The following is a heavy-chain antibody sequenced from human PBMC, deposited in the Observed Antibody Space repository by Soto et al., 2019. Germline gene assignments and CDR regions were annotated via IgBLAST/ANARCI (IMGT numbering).Heavy chain of an antibody. CDR2: ISGSGGST. D-gene: IGHD3-3*01. J-gene: IGHJ6*04. CDR1: GFTFSSYA. Sequence: PGGSLRLSCAASGFTFSSYAMSWVRQAPGKGLEWVSAISGSGGSTYYADSVKGRFTISRDNSKNTLYLQMNSLRAEDTAVYYCAKDQQYYDFWSGYPFLDVWGKGTTVTAPQ. V-gene: IGHV3-23*01. CDR3: AKDQQYYDFWSGYPFLDV.